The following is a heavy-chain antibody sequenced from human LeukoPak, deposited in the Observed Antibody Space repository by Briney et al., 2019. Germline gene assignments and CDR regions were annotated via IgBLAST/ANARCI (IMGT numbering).Heavy chain of an antibody. J-gene: IGHJ6*03. CDR3: ARRNHYFYYMDV. Sequence: PSETLSLTCTVSGGSISSYYWSRIRQSPVKGLEWTGYIFPSGSAFYNPSLESRVTISLDTSENQFSLTLSSVTAADTAVYYCARRNHYFYYMDVWGKGTTVTVSS. CDR2: IFPSGSA. V-gene: IGHV4-4*09. CDR1: GGSISSYY.